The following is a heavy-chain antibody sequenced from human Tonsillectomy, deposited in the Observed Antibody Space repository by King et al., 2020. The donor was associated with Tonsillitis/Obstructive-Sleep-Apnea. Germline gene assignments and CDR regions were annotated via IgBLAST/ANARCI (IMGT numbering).Heavy chain of an antibody. V-gene: IGHV4-34*01. CDR2: INHSGST. CDR3: ARGTVVPAATTAVLNDAFDI. Sequence: VQLQQWGAGLLKPSETLSLTCAVYGGSFSGYYWSWIRQPPGKGLEWIGEINHSGSTNYNPSLKSRVTISVDTSKNQFSLKLSSVTAADTAVYYCARGTVVPAATTAVLNDAFDIWGQGTMVTVSS. D-gene: IGHD2-2*01. CDR1: GGSFSGYY. J-gene: IGHJ3*02.